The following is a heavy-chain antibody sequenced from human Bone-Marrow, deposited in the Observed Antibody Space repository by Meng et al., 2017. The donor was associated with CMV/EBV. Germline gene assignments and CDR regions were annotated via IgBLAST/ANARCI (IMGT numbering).Heavy chain of an antibody. CDR1: GGSISSGAYS. Sequence: CTGSGGSISSGAYSWSWIRQPPGKGLEWIGSIYYSGSTYCTPSLKSRVTISVDTSKNQFSLKLSSVTAADTAVYYCARDSLGGYFDYWGQGTLVTVSS. D-gene: IGHD3-16*01. CDR2: IYYSGST. J-gene: IGHJ4*02. V-gene: IGHV4-31*03. CDR3: ARDSLGGYFDY.